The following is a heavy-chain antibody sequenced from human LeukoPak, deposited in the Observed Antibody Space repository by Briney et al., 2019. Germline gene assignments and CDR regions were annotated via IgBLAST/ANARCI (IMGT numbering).Heavy chain of an antibody. D-gene: IGHD3-10*01. CDR2: VSGSGDTT. V-gene: IGHV3-23*01. Sequence: PGGSLRLSCAASGFTFRTYASSWVRQAPGKGLEWVSAVSGSGDTTYYADSVKGRFTISRDNSKNTLYLQMNSLRDEDTAVYYFAKSLYGSGSYYNVKPKQPVDYWGQGTLLTVSS. CDR3: AKSLYGSGSYYNVKPKQPVDY. CDR1: GFTFRTYA. J-gene: IGHJ4*02.